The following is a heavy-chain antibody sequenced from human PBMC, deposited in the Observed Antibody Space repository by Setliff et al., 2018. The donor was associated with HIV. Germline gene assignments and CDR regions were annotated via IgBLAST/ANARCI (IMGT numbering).Heavy chain of an antibody. V-gene: IGHV3-66*02. CDR3: ARGVPYSSSSEYYYYYYYMDV. CDR2: IYSGDST. Sequence: GGSLRLSCAASGFIVSSNYMSWVRQAPGKGLEWVSIIYSGDSTYYADSVKGRFTISRDNSKSTLYLQMNSLRGEDTAVYYCARGVPYSSSSEYYYYYYYMDVWGTGTTVTVSS. D-gene: IGHD6-6*01. J-gene: IGHJ6*03. CDR1: GFIVSSNY.